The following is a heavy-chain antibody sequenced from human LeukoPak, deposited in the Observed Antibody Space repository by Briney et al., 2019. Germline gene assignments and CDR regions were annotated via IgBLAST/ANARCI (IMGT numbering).Heavy chain of an antibody. CDR3: ARISGSYWNYFDY. J-gene: IGHJ4*02. D-gene: IGHD1-26*01. CDR1: GGSISSYY. CDR2: IYYSGST. V-gene: IGHV4-59*01. Sequence: SETLSLTCTVSGGSISSYYWSWIRQPPGKGLEWIGYIYYSGSTNYNPSLKSRVTISVDTSKNQFSLKLSSVTAADTAVYYCARISGSYWNYFDYGGQGTLVTVSS.